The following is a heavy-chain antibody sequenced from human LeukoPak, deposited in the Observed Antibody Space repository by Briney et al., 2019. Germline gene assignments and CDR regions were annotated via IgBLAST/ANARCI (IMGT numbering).Heavy chain of an antibody. CDR3: ARDYTELEQWLVPDPYYYYGMDV. CDR1: GFTFSSYW. CDR2: IKQDGSEK. J-gene: IGHJ6*02. D-gene: IGHD6-19*01. Sequence: QSGGSLRLSCAASGFTFSSYWMSWVRQAPGKGLEWVANIKQDGSEKYYVDSVKGRFTISRDNAKNSLYLQMNSLRAEDTAVYYCARDYTELEQWLVPDPYYYYGMDVWGQGTTVTVSS. V-gene: IGHV3-7*01.